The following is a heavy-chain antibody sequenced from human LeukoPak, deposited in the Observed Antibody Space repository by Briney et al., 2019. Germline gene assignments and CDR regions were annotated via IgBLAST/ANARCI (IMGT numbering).Heavy chain of an antibody. J-gene: IGHJ3*02. V-gene: IGHV3-48*04. CDR2: ISSSSSTI. D-gene: IGHD2-2*01. Sequence: QTGGSLRLSCAASRFTFSSYSMNWVRQAPGKELEWVSYISSSSSTIYYADSVKGRFTISRDNAKNSLYLQMNSLRAEDTAVYYCARSYAIDAFDIWGQGTMVTVSS. CDR3: ARSYAIDAFDI. CDR1: RFTFSSYS.